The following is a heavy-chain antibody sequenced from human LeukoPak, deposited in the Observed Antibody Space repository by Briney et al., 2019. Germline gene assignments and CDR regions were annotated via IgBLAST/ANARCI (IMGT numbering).Heavy chain of an antibody. Sequence: ASVKVSCKASGYTFTSYGISWVRQAPGQGLEWMGWISAYNGNTNYAQKLQGRVTMTTDTSTSTAYMELRSLRSDDTAVYYCARVHQYYDILTGCSTPAFDYWGQGTLVTVSS. CDR3: ARVHQYYDILTGCSTPAFDY. CDR1: GYTFTSYG. V-gene: IGHV1-18*01. CDR2: ISAYNGNT. J-gene: IGHJ4*02. D-gene: IGHD3-9*01.